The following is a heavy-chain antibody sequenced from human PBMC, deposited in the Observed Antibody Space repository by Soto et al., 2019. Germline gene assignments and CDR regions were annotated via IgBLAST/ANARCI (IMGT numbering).Heavy chain of an antibody. D-gene: IGHD4-17*01. CDR2: ISYDGSNK. V-gene: IGHV3-30*18. J-gene: IGHJ4*02. CDR3: AKDADDYGGKGSFVY. CDR1: GFTFSSYG. Sequence: QAQLVESGGGVVQPGRSLRLSCAASGFTFSSYGMHWVRQAPGKGLEWVAVISYDGSNKYYADSVKGRFTISRDNSKNTLYLQMNSLRAEDTAVYYCAKDADDYGGKGSFVYWGQGTLVTVSS.